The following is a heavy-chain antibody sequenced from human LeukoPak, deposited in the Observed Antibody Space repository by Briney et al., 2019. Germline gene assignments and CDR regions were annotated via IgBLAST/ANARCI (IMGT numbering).Heavy chain of an antibody. Sequence: SETLSLTCTVSGGSISSSNYYWAWIRQPPGKGLEWIGYIYYSGSTNYNPSLKSRVTISVDTSKNQFSLKLSSVTAADTAVYYCARVSTSYYYYYGMDVWGQGTLVTVSS. D-gene: IGHD2-2*01. CDR1: GGSISSSNYY. CDR2: IYYSGST. V-gene: IGHV4-61*05. J-gene: IGHJ6*02. CDR3: ARVSTSYYYYYGMDV.